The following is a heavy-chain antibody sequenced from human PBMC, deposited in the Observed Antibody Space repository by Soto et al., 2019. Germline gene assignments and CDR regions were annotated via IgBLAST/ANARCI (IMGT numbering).Heavy chain of an antibody. J-gene: IGHJ6*03. V-gene: IGHV1-3*01. D-gene: IGHD3-9*01. CDR2: INAGNGNT. CDR1: GYTFTSYA. CDR3: ASGGDILTGSPPGRYYYYMDV. Sequence: ASVKVSCKASGYTFTSYAMHWVRQAPGQRLEWMGWINAGNGNTKYSQKFQGRVTITRDTSASTAYMELSSLRSEDTAVYYCASGGDILTGSPPGRYYYYMDVWGKGTTVTVSS.